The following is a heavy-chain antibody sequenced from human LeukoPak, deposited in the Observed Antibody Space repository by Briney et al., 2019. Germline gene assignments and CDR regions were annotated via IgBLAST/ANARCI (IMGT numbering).Heavy chain of an antibody. CDR2: ISGSGGST. CDR3: AKHQSCINDVCHGDFDY. CDR1: GFIFSSYA. D-gene: IGHD2-8*01. V-gene: IGHV3-23*01. J-gene: IGHJ4*02. Sequence: PGGSLRLSCAASGFIFSSYAMSCARQAPGKGLEWVSTISGSGGSTYYADSVKGRFTISRDNSKNTVYLQMNSLRAEDTAVYYCAKHQSCINDVCHGDFDYWGQGTLVTVSS.